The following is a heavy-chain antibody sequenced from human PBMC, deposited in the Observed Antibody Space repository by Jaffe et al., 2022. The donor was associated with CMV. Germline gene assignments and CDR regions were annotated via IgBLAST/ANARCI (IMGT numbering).Heavy chain of an antibody. V-gene: IGHV4-31*03. J-gene: IGHJ4*02. Sequence: QVQLQESGPGLVKPSQTLSLTCTVSGGSISSGSYYWSWIRQHPGKGLEWIGYIYHSGSAFYSPSLESRVIISVDTSQNQFSLQLTSVTAADTAVYYCARSLGYGDYDYWGQGTLVTVSS. CDR2: IYHSGSA. D-gene: IGHD4-17*01. CDR1: GGSISSGSYY. CDR3: ARSLGYGDYDY.